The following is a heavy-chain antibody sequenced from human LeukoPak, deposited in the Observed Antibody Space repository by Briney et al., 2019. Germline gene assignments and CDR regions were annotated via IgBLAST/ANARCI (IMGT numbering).Heavy chain of an antibody. V-gene: IGHV4-34*01. Sequence: SGTLSLTCAVYGGSFSGYYWSWIRQPPGKGLEWIGEINHSGSTNYNPSLKSRVTISVDTSKNQFSLKLSSVTAADTAVYYCASGWSRFDYWCQETMVIVVS. CDR3: ASGWSRFDY. D-gene: IGHD2-8*02. J-gene: IGHJ4*02. CDR1: GGSFSGYY. CDR2: INHSGST.